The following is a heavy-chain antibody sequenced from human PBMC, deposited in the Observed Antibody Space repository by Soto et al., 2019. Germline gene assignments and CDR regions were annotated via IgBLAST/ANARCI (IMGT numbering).Heavy chain of an antibody. CDR1: GYTFTGYY. Sequence: ASVKVSCKAAGYTFTGYYMHWVRQAPGQGLEWMGWINPNSGGTNYAQKFQGWVTMTRDTSISTAYMELSRLRSDDTAVYYCARGRYSYGYDDFDYWGQGTLVTSPQ. D-gene: IGHD5-18*01. V-gene: IGHV1-2*04. J-gene: IGHJ4*02. CDR3: ARGRYSYGYDDFDY. CDR2: INPNSGGT.